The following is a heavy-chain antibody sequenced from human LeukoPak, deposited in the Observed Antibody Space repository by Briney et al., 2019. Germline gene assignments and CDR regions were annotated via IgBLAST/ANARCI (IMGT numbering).Heavy chain of an antibody. Sequence: SETLSLTCTVSGGSISSSSYYWGWTRQPPGKGLEWIGSIYYSGSTYYNPSLKSRVTISVDTSKNQFSLKLSSVTAADTAVYYCARHSWGDYYYGMDVWGQGTTVTVSS. D-gene: IGHD7-27*01. V-gene: IGHV4-39*01. CDR2: IYYSGST. J-gene: IGHJ6*02. CDR1: GGSISSSSYY. CDR3: ARHSWGDYYYGMDV.